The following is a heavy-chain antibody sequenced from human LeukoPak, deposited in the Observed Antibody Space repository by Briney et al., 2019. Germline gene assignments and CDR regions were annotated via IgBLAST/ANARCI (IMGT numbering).Heavy chain of an antibody. V-gene: IGHV4-59*11. Sequence: SETLSLTCTVSGGSISSHYWSWIRQPPGKGLEWIGYIYYSGSTNHNPSLKSRVTISVDTSKNQFSLKLSSVTAADTAVYYCARSRYSSSPSFDYWGQGTLVTVSS. J-gene: IGHJ4*02. CDR1: GGSISSHY. CDR3: ARSRYSSSPSFDY. CDR2: IYYSGST. D-gene: IGHD6-6*01.